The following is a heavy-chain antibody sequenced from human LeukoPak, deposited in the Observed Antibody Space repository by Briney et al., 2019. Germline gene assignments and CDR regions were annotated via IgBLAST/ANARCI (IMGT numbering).Heavy chain of an antibody. V-gene: IGHV3-7*01. J-gene: IGHJ4*01. Sequence: GGSLRLSCAVSGFTFSDYWMNGVRQAPGKGLEWVASIGQDGGEKSYVDSVKGRFTISRDNTKRSLYLQMSSLRAEDTAVYYCARDGTAAGLYFDLWGQGTLVTVSS. CDR1: GFTFSDYW. CDR3: ARDGTAAGLYFDL. D-gene: IGHD6-13*01. CDR2: IGQDGGEK.